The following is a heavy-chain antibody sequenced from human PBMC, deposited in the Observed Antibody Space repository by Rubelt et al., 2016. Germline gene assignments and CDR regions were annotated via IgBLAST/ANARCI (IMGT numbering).Heavy chain of an antibody. Sequence: GKGLEWVSSISSTSDYIYYADSVKGRFTISRDNAKNSLYLQMNSLRAEDTAVYYCAKGVDYYDSSGYYSYYYYGMDVWGQGTTVTVSS. D-gene: IGHD3-22*01. CDR2: ISSTSDYI. V-gene: IGHV3-21*04. CDR3: AKGVDYYDSSGYYSYYYYGMDV. J-gene: IGHJ6*02.